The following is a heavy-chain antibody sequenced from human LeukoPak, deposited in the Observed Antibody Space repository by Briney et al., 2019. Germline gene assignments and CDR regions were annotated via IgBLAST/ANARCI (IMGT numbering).Heavy chain of an antibody. CDR3: AREYHDYVWGSYGFSTRYYMDV. Sequence: ASVKVSCKASGYTFTSYYMHWVRQAPGQGLEWMGIINPSGGSTSYAQKFQGRVTMTRDTSTSTVYMELRSLRSDDTAVYYCAREYHDYVWGSYGFSTRYYMDVWGKGTTVTISS. D-gene: IGHD3-16*01. V-gene: IGHV1-46*01. CDR1: GYTFTSYY. J-gene: IGHJ6*03. CDR2: INPSGGST.